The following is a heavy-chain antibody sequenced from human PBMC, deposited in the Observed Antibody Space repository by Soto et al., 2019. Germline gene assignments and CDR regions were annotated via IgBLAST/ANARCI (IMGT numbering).Heavy chain of an antibody. D-gene: IGHD6-25*01. V-gene: IGHV4-39*01. CDR3: ASHEAGWYFDS. CDR2: IYYSGST. J-gene: IGHJ4*02. Sequence: SETLCLTCTFSRGSISSGTNYCAWIRQPPGKGLQWIANIYYSGSTFYNPSLKRRLTLSLDTSKNQFSLKLRSVTAADTAVYYCASHEAGWYFDSWGQGTMVTVSS. CDR1: RGSISSGTNY.